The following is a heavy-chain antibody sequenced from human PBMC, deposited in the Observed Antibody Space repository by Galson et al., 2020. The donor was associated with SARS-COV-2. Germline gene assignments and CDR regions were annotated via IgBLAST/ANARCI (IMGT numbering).Heavy chain of an antibody. CDR1: GGTFSSYA. CDR3: AREYSGSAIGDWYFDL. J-gene: IGHJ2*01. CDR2: IIPIFGTA. V-gene: IGHV1-69*13. D-gene: IGHD1-26*01. Sequence: SVKVSCKASGGTFSSYAISWVRQAPGQGLEWMGGIIPIFGTANYAQKFQGRVTITADESTSTAYMELSSLRSEDTAVYYCAREYSGSAIGDWYFDLWGQGTLVTVSS.